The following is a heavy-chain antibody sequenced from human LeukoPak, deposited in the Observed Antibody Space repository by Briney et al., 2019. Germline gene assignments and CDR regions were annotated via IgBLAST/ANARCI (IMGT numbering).Heavy chain of an antibody. V-gene: IGHV3-7*01. CDR2: IKQDGGEK. J-gene: IGHJ5*02. D-gene: IGHD3-16*01. CDR1: GIIITSYW. Sequence: GGSLRLSCAASGIIITSYWMSWVRQTPGKGLEWVANIKQDGGEKNYVDSVKGRFTIFRDNARNSLYLQMNSLRAEDTAVHYCASHSYGYNHWGQGTLVIVSS. CDR3: ASHSYGYNH.